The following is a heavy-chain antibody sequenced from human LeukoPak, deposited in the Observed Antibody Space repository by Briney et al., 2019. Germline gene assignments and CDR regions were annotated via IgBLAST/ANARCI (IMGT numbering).Heavy chain of an antibody. Sequence: GGSLRLSCAASGFTFSNAWMSWVRQAPGKGLEWDGRIKSKTDGGTTDYAAPVKGRFTISRDDSKNTLYLQMNSLRAEDTAVYYCAKEVGATVRASYFDYWGQGTLVTVSS. J-gene: IGHJ4*02. CDR2: IKSKTDGGTT. V-gene: IGHV3-15*01. CDR1: GFTFSNAW. D-gene: IGHD1-26*01. CDR3: AKEVGATVRASYFDY.